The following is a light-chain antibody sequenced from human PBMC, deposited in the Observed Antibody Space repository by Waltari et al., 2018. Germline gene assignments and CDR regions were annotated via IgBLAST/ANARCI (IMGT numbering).Light chain of an antibody. CDR1: QSVSRA. CDR3: QHYVRLTVT. Sequence: EIVLTQSPGTLSLSPGERATLSCRASQSVSRALAWYQQKPGQAPRLLIYAASSRATGIPDRFSGSGSGTDFSLTISRLEPEDFAVYYCQHYVRLTVTFGQGTKVEIK. J-gene: IGKJ1*01. CDR2: AAS. V-gene: IGKV3-20*01.